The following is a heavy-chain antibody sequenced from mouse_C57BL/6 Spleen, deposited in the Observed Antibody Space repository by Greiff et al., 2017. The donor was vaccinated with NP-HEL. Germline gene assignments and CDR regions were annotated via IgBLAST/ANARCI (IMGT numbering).Heavy chain of an antibody. V-gene: IGHV1-64*01. CDR2: IHPNSGST. D-gene: IGHD2-1*01. Sequence: VQLQQSGAELVKPGASVKLSCKASGYTFTSYWMHWVKQRPGQGLEWIGMIHPNSGSTNYNEKFKSKATLTVDKSSSTAYMQLSSLTSEDSAVYDCASNGNYVGYFDYWGQGTTLTVSS. J-gene: IGHJ2*01. CDR1: GYTFTSYW. CDR3: ASNGNYVGYFDY.